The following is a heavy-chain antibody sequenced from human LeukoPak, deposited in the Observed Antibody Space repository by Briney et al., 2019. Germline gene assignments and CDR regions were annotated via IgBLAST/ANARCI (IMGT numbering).Heavy chain of an antibody. CDR3: ARDQVVPAATYCYYYGMDV. CDR1: GGSISSGGYY. D-gene: IGHD2-2*01. J-gene: IGHJ6*02. CDR2: IYYSGST. V-gene: IGHV4-31*03. Sequence: SQTLSLTCTVSGGSISSGGYYWSWIRQHPGKGLEWIGYIYYSGSTCYNPSLKSRVTISVDTSKNQFSPKLSSVTAADTAVYYCARDQVVPAATYCYYYGMDVWGQGTTVTVSS.